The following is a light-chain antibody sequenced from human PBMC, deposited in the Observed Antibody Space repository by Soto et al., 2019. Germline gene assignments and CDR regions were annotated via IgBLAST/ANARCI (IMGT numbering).Light chain of an antibody. Sequence: QAVVTQPPSASGTPGQRVTISCSGSSSNIGSNTVNWYQQLPGTATKLLIYSNNQRPSGVPDRFSGSKSGTSASLAISGLQSEDEADYYCAAWDDGLNGWVFGGGTKLTVL. J-gene: IGLJ3*02. CDR1: SSNIGSNT. CDR3: AAWDDGLNGWV. CDR2: SNN. V-gene: IGLV1-44*01.